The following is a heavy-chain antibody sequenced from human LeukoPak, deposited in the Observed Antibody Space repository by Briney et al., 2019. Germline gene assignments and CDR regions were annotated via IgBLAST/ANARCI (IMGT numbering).Heavy chain of an antibody. CDR3: AVRRGYSGHDD. CDR2: IKQDGSEK. Sequence: GGYLRLSCAASGFTFSSYWMSWVRPAPGKGLEWVANIKQDGSEKYYVDSVKGRFTISRDNAKNSLYLQMNSLRAEDTAVYYCAVRRGYSGHDDWGQGTLVTVSS. CDR1: GFTFSSYW. J-gene: IGHJ4*02. V-gene: IGHV3-7*01. D-gene: IGHD5-12*01.